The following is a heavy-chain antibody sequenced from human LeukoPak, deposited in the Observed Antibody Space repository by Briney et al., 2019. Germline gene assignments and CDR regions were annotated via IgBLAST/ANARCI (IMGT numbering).Heavy chain of an antibody. CDR3: ARALLLWFGGLLSPFDY. CDR1: GFTFSSYS. V-gene: IGHV3-48*01. Sequence: GGSLRLSCAASGFTFSSYSMNWVRQAPGKGLEWVSYISSSSSTIYYADSVKGRFTISRDNAKNSLYLQMNSLRAEDTAVYYCARALLLWFGGLLSPFDYWGRGTLVTVSS. J-gene: IGHJ4*02. D-gene: IGHD3-10*01. CDR2: ISSSSSTI.